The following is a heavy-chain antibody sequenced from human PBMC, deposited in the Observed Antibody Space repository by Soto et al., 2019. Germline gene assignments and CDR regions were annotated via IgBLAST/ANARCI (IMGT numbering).Heavy chain of an antibody. CDR3: AKGTYSSSLIYYYYYMDV. V-gene: IGHV3-23*01. D-gene: IGHD6-6*01. J-gene: IGHJ6*03. CDR2: ISGSGGST. CDR1: GFTFSSYA. Sequence: EVQLLESGGGLVQPGGSLRLSCAASGFTFSSYATSWVRQAPGKGLEWVSAISGSGGSTYYADSVKGRFTISRDNSKNTLYLQMNSLRAEDTAVYYCAKGTYSSSLIYYYYYMDVWGKGTTVTVSS.